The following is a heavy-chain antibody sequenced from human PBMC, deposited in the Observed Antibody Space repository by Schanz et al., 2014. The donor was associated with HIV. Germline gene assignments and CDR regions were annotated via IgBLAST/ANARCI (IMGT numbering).Heavy chain of an antibody. Sequence: QAQLVQSGDEVKKPGASVKVSCKASGYNFMKYGINWVRRAPGQGLEWMGWITSDNGYKMVGQRFQGRVTVTTDTSTNTAYMELRSLRSDDTAIYYCARGEVPSLGMDAWGQGTTVTVSS. CDR2: ITSDNGYK. D-gene: IGHD1-26*01. CDR3: ARGEVPSLGMDA. V-gene: IGHV1-18*01. CDR1: GYNFMKYG. J-gene: IGHJ6*02.